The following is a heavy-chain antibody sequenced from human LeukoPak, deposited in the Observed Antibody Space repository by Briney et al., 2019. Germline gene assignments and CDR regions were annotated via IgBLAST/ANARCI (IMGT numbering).Heavy chain of an antibody. J-gene: IGHJ4*02. CDR3: ATRSTGVAATFDS. V-gene: IGHV4-59*01. Sequence: KSSETLSLTCTVSGGSISSYYWSWIRQPPGKGLEWIGYIYYSGNSNYNPSLKSRVTISADTSKNEFSLKLSSVTAADTAIYYCATRSTGVAATFDSWGQEALVTVSS. CDR2: IYYSGNS. CDR1: GGSISSYY. D-gene: IGHD2-15*01.